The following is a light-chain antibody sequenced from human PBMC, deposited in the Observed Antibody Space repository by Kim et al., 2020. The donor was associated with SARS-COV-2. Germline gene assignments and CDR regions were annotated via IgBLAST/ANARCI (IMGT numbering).Light chain of an antibody. Sequence: VALGQTARITCGGNNIGSKNVLWYQQKPGQAPVLVIYRDSNRPSGIPERFSGSNSGNTATLTISRAQAGDEADYYCQVWDSSTVVFGGGTQLTVL. CDR3: QVWDSSTVV. CDR1: NIGSKN. J-gene: IGLJ2*01. CDR2: RDS. V-gene: IGLV3-9*01.